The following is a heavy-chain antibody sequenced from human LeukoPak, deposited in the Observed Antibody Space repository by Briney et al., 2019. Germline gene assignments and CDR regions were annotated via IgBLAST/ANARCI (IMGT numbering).Heavy chain of an antibody. Sequence: GGSLRLSCTASGFIFNNFAMSWVRQAPGKGLEWVSTITNTGARTNYADSVKGRFTISRDNSNNTLSLQMNSLRAEDTAIYYSAKGTCISRRCYGNAFDIWGQGTAVTVSS. CDR2: ITNTGART. J-gene: IGHJ3*02. CDR3: AKGTCISRRCYGNAFDI. D-gene: IGHD2-15*01. CDR1: GFIFNNFA. V-gene: IGHV3-23*01.